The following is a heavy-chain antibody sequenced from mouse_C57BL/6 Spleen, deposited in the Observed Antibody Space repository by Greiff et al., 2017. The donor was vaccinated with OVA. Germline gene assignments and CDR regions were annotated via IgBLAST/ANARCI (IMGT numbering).Heavy chain of an antibody. CDR2: ISSGGSYT. V-gene: IGHV5-6*01. CDR1: GFTFSSYG. J-gene: IGHJ2*01. Sequence: EVKLQESGGDLVKPGGSLKLSCAASGFTFSSYGMSWVRQTPDKRLEWVATISSGGSYTYYPDSVKGRFTISRDNAKNTLYLQMSRLKSEDTAMYYCARHENFDYWGQGTTLTVSS. CDR3: ARHENFDY.